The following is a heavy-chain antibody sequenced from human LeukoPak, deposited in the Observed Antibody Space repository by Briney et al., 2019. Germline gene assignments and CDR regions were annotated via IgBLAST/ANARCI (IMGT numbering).Heavy chain of an antibody. CDR1: GGSISSGFYD. Sequence: PSETLSLTCTVSGGSISSGFYDWYWIRQPAGKGLEWIGHIYTSKSMNYNPSLKSRVTISVDASKNQFSLKLTSATAADTAVYYCTKGRGIWGQGTLVTVSS. V-gene: IGHV4-61*09. D-gene: IGHD3-10*01. CDR3: TKGRGI. CDR2: IYTSKSM. J-gene: IGHJ4*02.